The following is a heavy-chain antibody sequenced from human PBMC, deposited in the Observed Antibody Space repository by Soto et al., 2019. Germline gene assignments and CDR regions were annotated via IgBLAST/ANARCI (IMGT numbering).Heavy chain of an antibody. Sequence: GGSLRLSCAASGFTFSSYSMNWVRQAPGKGLEWVSSISSSSSYIYYADSVKGRFTISRDNAKNSLYLQMNSLRAEDTAVYYWARDSSGYYYFQQWGPGTLMTV. V-gene: IGHV3-21*01. CDR2: ISSSSSYI. CDR3: ARDSSGYYYFQQ. CDR1: GFTFSSYS. D-gene: IGHD3-22*01. J-gene: IGHJ1*01.